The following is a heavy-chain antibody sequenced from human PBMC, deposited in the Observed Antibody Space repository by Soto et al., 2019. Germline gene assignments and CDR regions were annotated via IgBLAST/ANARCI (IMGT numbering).Heavy chain of an antibody. CDR3: ARGGHDFWSGPFDY. D-gene: IGHD3-3*01. J-gene: IGHJ4*02. V-gene: IGHV4-4*07. CDR1: DGSISTYY. Sequence: SETLSLTCTFSDGSISTYYCNWIRQPAGKGLEWIGRIDASGSTDYDPSLKSRVTMSVDTSKNQFSLRLRSVTAADTAVYYCARGGHDFWSGPFDYWGQGAQVTVSS. CDR2: IDASGST.